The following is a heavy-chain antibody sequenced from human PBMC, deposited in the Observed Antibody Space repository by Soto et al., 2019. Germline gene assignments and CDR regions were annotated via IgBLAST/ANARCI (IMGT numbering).Heavy chain of an antibody. J-gene: IGHJ5*02. D-gene: IGHD1-7*01. CDR3: ATSRTGTTWVDWFDP. CDR2: FDPEDGET. V-gene: IGHV1-24*01. Sequence: GASVKVSCTVSGYTLTELSMHWVRQAPGKGLEWMGGFDPEDGETIYARKFQGRVTMTEDTSTDTAYMELSSLRSEDTAVYYCATSRTGTTWVDWFDPWGQGTLVTVSS. CDR1: GYTLTELS.